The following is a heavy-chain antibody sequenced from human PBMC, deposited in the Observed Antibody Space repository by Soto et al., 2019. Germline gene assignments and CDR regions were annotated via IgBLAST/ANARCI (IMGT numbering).Heavy chain of an antibody. CDR2: IYYSGIT. V-gene: IGHV4-59*01. D-gene: IGHD1-20*01. J-gene: IGHJ6*02. Sequence: SEALSLTCTVSGGSISSYYWSWIRQPPGKGLEWIGYIYYSGITNYNPSLKSRVTISVDTSKNQFSLKLSSVTAADTAVYYCARYKSNYYYGMDVWGQGTTVTVS. CDR3: ARYKSNYYYGMDV. CDR1: GGSISSYY.